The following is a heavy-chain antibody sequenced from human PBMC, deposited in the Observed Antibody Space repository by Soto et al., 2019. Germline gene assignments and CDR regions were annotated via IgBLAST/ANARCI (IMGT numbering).Heavy chain of an antibody. CDR3: AKVGSGSYYGIFDY. J-gene: IGHJ4*02. CDR1: GFTFSSYA. D-gene: IGHD1-26*01. CDR2: ISGSGGST. Sequence: GGSLRLSCAASGFTFSSYAMSWVRQAPGKGLEWVSAISGSGGSTYYADSVKGRFTISRDNSKNTLYLEMNSLRAEDTAVYYCAKVGSGSYYGIFDYWGQGTLVTVSS. V-gene: IGHV3-23*01.